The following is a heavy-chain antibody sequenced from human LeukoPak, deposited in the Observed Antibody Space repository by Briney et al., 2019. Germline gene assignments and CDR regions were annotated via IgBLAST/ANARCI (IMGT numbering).Heavy chain of an antibody. V-gene: IGHV1-69*13. J-gene: IGHJ3*02. D-gene: IGHD2-2*01. Sequence: SVKVSCKASGGTFSSYAISWVRQAPGRGLEWMGGIIPIFGTANYAQKFQGRVTITADESTSTAYMELSSLRSEDTAVYYCARGAVPAAIGPAFDIWGQGTMVTVSP. CDR3: ARGAVPAAIGPAFDI. CDR1: GGTFSSYA. CDR2: IIPIFGTA.